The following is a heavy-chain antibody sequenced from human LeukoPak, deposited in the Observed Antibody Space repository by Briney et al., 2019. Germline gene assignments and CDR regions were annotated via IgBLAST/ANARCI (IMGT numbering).Heavy chain of an antibody. J-gene: IGHJ4*02. D-gene: IGHD6-19*01. CDR1: GGSFSGYY. Sequence: SETLSLTCAVYGGSFSGYYWSWIRQPPGKGLEWIGEINHSGSTNYNPSLKSRVTISVDTSKNQFSLELSSVTAADTAVYYCARVMYSSGWYKSPFDYWGQGTLVTVSS. V-gene: IGHV4-34*01. CDR2: INHSGST. CDR3: ARVMYSSGWYKSPFDY.